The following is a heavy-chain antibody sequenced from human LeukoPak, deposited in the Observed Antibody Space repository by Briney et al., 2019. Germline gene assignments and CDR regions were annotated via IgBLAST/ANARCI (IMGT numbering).Heavy chain of an antibody. V-gene: IGHV4-61*02. Sequence: SQTLSLTCTVSGGSISSGSYYWSWIRQPAGTGLEWIGRIYTSGSTNYNPSLKSRVTISVDTSKNQFSLKLSSVTAADTAVYYCAREKYYDSSGYSLGGYYYYGMDVWGQGTTVTVSS. J-gene: IGHJ6*02. CDR1: GGSISSGSYY. D-gene: IGHD3-22*01. CDR3: AREKYYDSSGYSLGGYYYYGMDV. CDR2: IYTSGST.